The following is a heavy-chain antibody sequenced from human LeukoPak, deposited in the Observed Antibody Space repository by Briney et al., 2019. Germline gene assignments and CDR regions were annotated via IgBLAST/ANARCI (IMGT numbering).Heavy chain of an antibody. CDR2: ISYDGSNK. CDR1: GFTFSSYA. J-gene: IGHJ4*02. CDR3: AKSLRLGDLLLGFDY. V-gene: IGHV3-30*04. D-gene: IGHD3-16*02. Sequence: QAGGSLRLSCAASGFTFSSYAMHWVRQAPGKGLEWVAVISYDGSNKYYADSVKGRFTISRDNSKNTLFLQMNTLRAEDTAVYYCAKSLRLGDLLLGFDYWGQGTLVTVSS.